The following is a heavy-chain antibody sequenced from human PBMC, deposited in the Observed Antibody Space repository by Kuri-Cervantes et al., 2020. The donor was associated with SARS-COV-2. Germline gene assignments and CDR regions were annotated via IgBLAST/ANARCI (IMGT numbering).Heavy chain of an antibody. CDR2: IWYDGSNK. J-gene: IGHJ6*03. V-gene: IGHV3-33*01. D-gene: IGHD6-19*01. CDR3: ARDQSDSSGWYAEEDYYYYMDV. Sequence: GGSLRLSCAASGFTFSSYGMHWVRQAPGKGLEWVAVIWYDGSNKYYADSVKGRFTISRDNSKNTLYLQMNSLRAEDTAVYYCARDQSDSSGWYAEEDYYYYMDVWGKGTTVTVSS. CDR1: GFTFSSYG.